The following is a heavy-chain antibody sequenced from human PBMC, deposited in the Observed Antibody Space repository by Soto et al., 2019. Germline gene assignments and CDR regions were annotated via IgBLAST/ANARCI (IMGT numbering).Heavy chain of an antibody. J-gene: IGHJ4*02. CDR3: ARAPVGLDTISYFDY. CDR2: IYNGGST. V-gene: IGHV4-30-4*01. D-gene: IGHD3-3*01. Sequence: SETLSLTCTVSGDSVSSVGFHWAWLRRPPGKGLEWIGYIYNGGSTYYRPSLESRMHVSLDATRNHYSLRLTSVTAADTAVYFCARAPVGLDTISYFDYWGQGKLVTSPQ. CDR1: GDSVSSVGFH.